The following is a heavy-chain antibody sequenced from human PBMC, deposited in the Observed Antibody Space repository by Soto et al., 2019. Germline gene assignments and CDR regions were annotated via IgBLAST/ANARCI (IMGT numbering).Heavy chain of an antibody. J-gene: IGHJ6*02. Sequence: GESLKISCKGSGYSFTSYWIGWVRQMPGKGLEWMGIIYPGDSDTRYSPSFQGQVTISADKSISTAYLQWSSLKASDTAMYYCARTYYDFWSGYILDVWGQGTTVTVSS. CDR2: IYPGDSDT. D-gene: IGHD3-3*01. CDR1: GYSFTSYW. CDR3: ARTYYDFWSGYILDV. V-gene: IGHV5-51*01.